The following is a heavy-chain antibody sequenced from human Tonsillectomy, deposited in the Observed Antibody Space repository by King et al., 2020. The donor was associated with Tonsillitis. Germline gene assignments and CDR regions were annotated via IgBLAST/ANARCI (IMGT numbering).Heavy chain of an antibody. Sequence: VQLVESGGGLVQPGGSLRLSCAASGFTFSRYSMNWVRQAPGKGLEWVSYISSSTSTIYYADSVKGRFTISRDNAKNSLYLQMNSLRAEDTAVYYCARAPHLYYYDNREDAFDIWGQGTMVTVSS. J-gene: IGHJ3*02. V-gene: IGHV3-48*01. D-gene: IGHD3-22*01. CDR2: ISSSTSTI. CDR3: ARAPHLYYYDNREDAFDI. CDR1: GFTFSRYS.